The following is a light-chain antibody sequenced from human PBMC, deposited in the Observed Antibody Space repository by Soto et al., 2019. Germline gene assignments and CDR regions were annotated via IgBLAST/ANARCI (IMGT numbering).Light chain of an antibody. CDR2: GAS. V-gene: IGKV3-20*01. J-gene: IGKJ2*01. CDR3: QQYGSSPYT. Sequence: EIVLTQSPGTLSLSPGERATLSCRASQSVSSSYFAWYQQKPGQAPRLLMYGASSRATGIPDRFSGSGSGTDFTLTISRLEPEGFAVYYCQQYGSSPYTFGQGTKLEIK. CDR1: QSVSSSY.